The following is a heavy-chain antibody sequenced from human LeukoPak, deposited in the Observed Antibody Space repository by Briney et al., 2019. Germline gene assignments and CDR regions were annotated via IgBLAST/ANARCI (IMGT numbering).Heavy chain of an antibody. CDR3: ARDGDGLDY. V-gene: IGHV4-59*01. CDR2: IYYSGST. D-gene: IGHD4-17*01. CDR1: GGSITSSY. J-gene: IGHJ4*02. Sequence: SETLSLTCTVSGGSITSSYWSWIRQPPGKGLEWIGYIYYSGSTNYNPSLKSRVTISVDTSKNQFSLKLSSVTAADTAVYYCARDGDGLDYWGQGTLVTVSS.